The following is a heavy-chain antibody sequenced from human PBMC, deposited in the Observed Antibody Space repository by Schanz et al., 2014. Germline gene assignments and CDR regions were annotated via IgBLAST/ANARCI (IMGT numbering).Heavy chain of an antibody. CDR2: ISYDGNNK. CDR1: GFTFSTYG. V-gene: IGHV3-30*18. CDR3: VKDLQRELLRDDHYYGMDV. Sequence: VQLVESGGGLVQSGRSLRLSCAASGFTFSTYGMHWVRQAPGKGLEWVAVISYDGNNKDYADSVKGRFTISRDNSKNTMYLQMNSLRAEDTAVYYCVKDLQRELLRDDHYYGMDVWGQGTTVTVSS. J-gene: IGHJ6*02. D-gene: IGHD1-26*01.